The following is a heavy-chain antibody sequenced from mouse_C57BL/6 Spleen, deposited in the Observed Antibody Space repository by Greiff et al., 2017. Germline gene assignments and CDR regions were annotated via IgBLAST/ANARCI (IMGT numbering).Heavy chain of an antibody. D-gene: IGHD1-1*01. Sequence: VQLQQPGAELVKPGASVKLSCKASGYTFTSYWMHWVKQRPGQGLEWIGMIHPNSGSTNYNEKFKSKATLTVDKSSSTAYMQLSSLTSEDSAVYYCARRDYGSSSGFAYWGQGTLVTVSA. CDR1: GYTFTSYW. CDR3: ARRDYGSSSGFAY. J-gene: IGHJ3*01. CDR2: IHPNSGST. V-gene: IGHV1-64*01.